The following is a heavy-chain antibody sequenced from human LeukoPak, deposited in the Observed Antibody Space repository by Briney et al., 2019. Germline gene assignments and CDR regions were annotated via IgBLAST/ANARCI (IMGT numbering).Heavy chain of an antibody. D-gene: IGHD4-23*01. CDR1: GGSISSYY. Sequence: PSETLSVTCTVSGGSISSYYWSWIRQPPGKGLEWIGYIYYSGSTNYNPSLKSRVTISVDTSKNQFSLKLSSVTAADTAVYYCARLASLYGGNSGVDYWGQGTLVTVSS. V-gene: IGHV4-59*08. J-gene: IGHJ4*02. CDR2: IYYSGST. CDR3: ARLASLYGGNSGVDY.